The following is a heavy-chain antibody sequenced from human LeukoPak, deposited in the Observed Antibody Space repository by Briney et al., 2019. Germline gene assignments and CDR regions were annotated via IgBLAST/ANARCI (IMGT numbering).Heavy chain of an antibody. CDR1: GGSISSGDYY. J-gene: IGHJ4*02. V-gene: IGHV4-30-4*01. CDR3: ARTYYYDSSGYYERDY. Sequence: PSETLSLTCTVSGGSISSGDYYWSWIRQPPGKGLEWIGYIYYSGSTYYNPSLKSRVTISVDTSKNQFSLKLSSVTAADTAVYYCARTYYYDSSGYYERDYWGQGTLVTVSS. CDR2: IYYSGST. D-gene: IGHD3-22*01.